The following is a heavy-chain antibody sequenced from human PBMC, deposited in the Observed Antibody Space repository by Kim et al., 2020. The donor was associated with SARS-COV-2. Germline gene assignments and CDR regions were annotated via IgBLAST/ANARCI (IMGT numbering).Heavy chain of an antibody. Sequence: NYEQEVQGRVRITADETTSTAYMGMSSLRCEDTAVYYCVREGTGGAWDYWGQGTLVTVSS. D-gene: IGHD7-27*01. J-gene: IGHJ4*02. CDR3: VREGTGGAWDY. V-gene: IGHV1-69*01.